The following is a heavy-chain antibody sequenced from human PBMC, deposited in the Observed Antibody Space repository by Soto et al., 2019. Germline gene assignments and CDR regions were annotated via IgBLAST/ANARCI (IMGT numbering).Heavy chain of an antibody. D-gene: IGHD2-2*01. CDR3: ARVGGMVVPAAIKWTDY. Sequence: QVQLVQSGAEVKKPGASVKVSCKASGYTFTSYGISWVRQAPGQGLEWMGWISAYNGNTNYAQKLQGRVTMTTDTSTSTAYMGLRSMRSDDTDVYYCARVGGMVVPAAIKWTDYWGQGTLVTVSS. J-gene: IGHJ4*02. V-gene: IGHV1-18*01. CDR1: GYTFTSYG. CDR2: ISAYNGNT.